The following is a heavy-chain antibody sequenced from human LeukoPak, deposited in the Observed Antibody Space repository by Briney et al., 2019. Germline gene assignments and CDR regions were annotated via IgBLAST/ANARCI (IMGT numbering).Heavy chain of an antibody. V-gene: IGHV4-59*01. D-gene: IGHD2-21*01. J-gene: IGHJ5*02. Sequence: SSETLSLTCAVYGGSFSGYYWSWIRQPPGKGLEWIGYIYHSGNTNYNPSLKSRVTISVDTSKNQFSLKLSSLTAADTAVYYCAKYSTTSLNWFDPWGQGILVTVSS. CDR2: IYHSGNT. CDR1: GGSFSGYY. CDR3: AKYSTTSLNWFDP.